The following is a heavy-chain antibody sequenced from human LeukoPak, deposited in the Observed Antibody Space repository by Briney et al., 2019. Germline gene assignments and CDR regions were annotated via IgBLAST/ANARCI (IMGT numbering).Heavy chain of an antibody. D-gene: IGHD2-8*01. CDR2: IYYTGST. CDR3: AKMYGSPYGPYY. Sequence: ASETLSLTCNVSGGSISTFYWTGIRQPPGKGLEWIGYIYYTGSTYYNPSLKSRATISVDTSMDQFSLKLSSVTDADTAVYFCAKMYGSPYGPYYWGQGTLVTVSS. CDR1: GGSISTFY. V-gene: IGHV4-59*01. J-gene: IGHJ4*02.